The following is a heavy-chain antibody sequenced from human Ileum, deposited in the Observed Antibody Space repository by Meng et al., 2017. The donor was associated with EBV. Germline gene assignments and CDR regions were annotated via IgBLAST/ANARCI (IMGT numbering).Heavy chain of an antibody. CDR1: GYRFTGFG. Sequence: QFQLRQSGAEMTNPGAELNVSCKASGYRFTGFGVSWVRQAPGQGPEWMGLITSYNGDTKYAQKFQSRVTMTRETSTNTAYMELTSLRSDDTAVYYCARTYYGSYGFDYWGQGTLVTVSS. CDR3: ARTYYGSYGFDY. D-gene: IGHD3-10*01. J-gene: IGHJ4*02. V-gene: IGHV1-18*01. CDR2: ITSYNGDT.